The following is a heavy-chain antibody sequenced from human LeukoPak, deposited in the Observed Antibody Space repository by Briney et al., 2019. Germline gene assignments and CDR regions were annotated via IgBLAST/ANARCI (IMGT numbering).Heavy chain of an antibody. J-gene: IGHJ4*02. CDR1: GDSVSSNSAT. Sequence: SQTLSLTCAISGDSVSSNSATWNWIRQSPSRGLERLGRTYYRSKWYNDYAFSVKSRITINPDTSKNQFSLQLDSVTPEDTAIYYCAAKASYFDSWGQGILVTVSS. V-gene: IGHV6-1*01. CDR3: AAKASYFDS. D-gene: IGHD2-15*01. CDR2: TYYRSKWYN.